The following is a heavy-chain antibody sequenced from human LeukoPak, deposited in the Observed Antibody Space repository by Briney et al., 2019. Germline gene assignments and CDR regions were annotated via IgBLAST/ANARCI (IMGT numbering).Heavy chain of an antibody. Sequence: GGSLRLSCAASGFTFSNYWMTWVRQAPGKGLEWVASINQDRGEIHYVDSVRGRFTISRDNAKNSLYLQMNSLRAEDTALYYCAKSGSNYYDSSGYYYDYWGQGTLVTVSS. D-gene: IGHD3-22*01. CDR3: AKSGSNYYDSSGYYYDY. J-gene: IGHJ4*02. CDR2: INQDRGEI. CDR1: GFTFSNYW. V-gene: IGHV3-7*03.